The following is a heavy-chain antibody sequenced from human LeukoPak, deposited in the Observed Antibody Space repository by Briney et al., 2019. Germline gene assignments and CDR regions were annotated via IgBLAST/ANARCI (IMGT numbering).Heavy chain of an antibody. V-gene: IGHV1-2*02. CDR1: GYTXTDYS. Sequence: ASVKVSCKASGYTXTDYSLHWVRQAPGQGLEWMGWMNPNSGGTNYAQQFQGRVTMTRDTSISTAYMELSRLRSDDTAVYYCARRDCRSTSCYNANYGLDVWGQGTTVTVSS. CDR2: MNPNSGGT. CDR3: ARRDCRSTSCYNANYGLDV. J-gene: IGHJ6*02. D-gene: IGHD2-2*02.